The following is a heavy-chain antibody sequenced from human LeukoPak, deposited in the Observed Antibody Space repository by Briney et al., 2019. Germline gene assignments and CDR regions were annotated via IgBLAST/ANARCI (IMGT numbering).Heavy chain of an antibody. Sequence: PGGSLRLSCAASGFTLNSYAMNWVRQAPGKGLEWVSVIYSGGSTYYADSVKGRFTISRDNSKNTLYLQMNSLRAEDTAVYYCARETKDWGQGTLVTVSS. V-gene: IGHV3-53*01. D-gene: IGHD1-14*01. CDR3: ARETKD. J-gene: IGHJ4*02. CDR2: IYSGGST. CDR1: GFTLNSYA.